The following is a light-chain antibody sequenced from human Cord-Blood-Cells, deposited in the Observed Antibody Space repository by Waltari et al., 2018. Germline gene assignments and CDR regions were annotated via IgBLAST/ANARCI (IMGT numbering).Light chain of an antibody. V-gene: IGKV3-15*01. CDR3: QQYNNWPLT. J-gene: IGKJ3*01. CDR2: GAS. Sequence: EIVMTQSPATPSVSPGERATLSCRASQSVSSNFTCYQQKPGQAPRLLIYGASTRATGIPARFSGSGSGTEFTLTISSVKSEDFAVYYCQQYNNWPLTFDPGTKVDIK. CDR1: QSVSSN.